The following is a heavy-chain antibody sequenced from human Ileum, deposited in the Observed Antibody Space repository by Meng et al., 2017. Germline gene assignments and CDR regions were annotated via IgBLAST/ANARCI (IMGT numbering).Heavy chain of an antibody. V-gene: IGHV3-30*10. J-gene: IGHJ4*02. D-gene: IGHD1-26*01. Sequence: QVQLVESGGGVVQPGTSVRLSCAASGFTFSSYAMYWVRQAPGKGLEWVAVISSDGANKYYTDSVKGRFTISRDNSKNTLSLQMNSLTAEDTAVYYCARDLLRACDYWGQGTLVTVSS. CDR2: ISSDGANK. CDR1: GFTFSSYA. CDR3: ARDLLRACDY.